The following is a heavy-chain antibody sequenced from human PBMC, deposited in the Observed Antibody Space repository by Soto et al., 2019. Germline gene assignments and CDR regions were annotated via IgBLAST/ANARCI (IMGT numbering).Heavy chain of an antibody. J-gene: IGHJ4*02. CDR1: GFTFSSYG. D-gene: IGHD3-22*01. V-gene: IGHV3-30*18. CDR3: AKDAFPYYYDSSGYFVY. Sequence: QVQLVESGGGVVQPGRSLRLSCAASGFTFSSYGMHWVRQAPGKGLEWVAVISYDGSNKYYADSVKGRFTISRDNSKNTLYLQMNSLRAEDTAVYYCAKDAFPYYYDSSGYFVYLGQGTLVTVSS. CDR2: ISYDGSNK.